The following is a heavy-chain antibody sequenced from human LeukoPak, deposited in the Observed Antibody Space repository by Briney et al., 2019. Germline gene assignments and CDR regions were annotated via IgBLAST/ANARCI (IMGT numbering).Heavy chain of an antibody. J-gene: IGHJ5*02. CDR1: GYTFTSYA. CDR2: INAGNGNT. CDR3: ARAYDSNGYYSWFDP. V-gene: IGHV1-3*01. D-gene: IGHD3-22*01. Sequence: ASVKVSCKASGYTFTSYAMHWVRQAPGQRLEWMGWINAGNGNTKYSQKFQGRVTITRDTSASTAYMELSSLRSEDTAVYYCARAYDSNGYYSWFDPWGQGTLVTVSS.